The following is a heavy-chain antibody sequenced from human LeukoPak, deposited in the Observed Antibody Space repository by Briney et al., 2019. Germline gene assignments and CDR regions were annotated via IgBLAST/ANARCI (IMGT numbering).Heavy chain of an antibody. J-gene: IGHJ4*01. D-gene: IGHD3-10*01. CDR1: GFTFSNYG. CDR3: ARDFYVGSKSYYIGY. CDR2: IWYDGSNK. V-gene: IGHV3-33*01. Sequence: GGSLRLSSAASGFTFSNYGMHWVRQAPGKGLEWVAVIWYDGSNKYYADSVKGRLTISRDNSKNTVYLQMNSLRAEDTAMYYCARDFYVGSKSYYIGYWGHGTLVTVSS.